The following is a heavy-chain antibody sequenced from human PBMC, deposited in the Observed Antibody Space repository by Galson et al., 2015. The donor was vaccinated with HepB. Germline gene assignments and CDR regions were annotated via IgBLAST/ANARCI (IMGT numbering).Heavy chain of an antibody. CDR1: GGSISSYY. V-gene: IGHV4-59*01. CDR2: IYYSGST. D-gene: IGHD3-10*01. CDR3: ARANGYYGSGSYKA. J-gene: IGHJ5*02. Sequence: ETLSLTCPVSGGSISSYYWSWIRQPPGKGLEWIGYIYYSGSTNYNPSLKSRVTISVDTSKNQFSLKLSPVTAADTAVYYCARANGYYGSGSYKAWGQGTLVTVSS.